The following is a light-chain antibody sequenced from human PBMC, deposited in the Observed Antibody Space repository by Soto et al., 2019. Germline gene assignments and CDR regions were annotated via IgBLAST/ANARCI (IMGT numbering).Light chain of an antibody. CDR1: SGDVGAYNY. V-gene: IGLV2-14*01. CDR3: TSYTSSSTLVV. J-gene: IGLJ2*01. Sequence: QSVLTQPASVSGSPGQSITISCTGSSGDVGAYNYVSWYQQHPGKAPKLMIYEVTHRPSGVSDRFSGSKSGNTASLTISGLQAEDEADYYCTSYTSSSTLVVFGGGTKLTVL. CDR2: EVT.